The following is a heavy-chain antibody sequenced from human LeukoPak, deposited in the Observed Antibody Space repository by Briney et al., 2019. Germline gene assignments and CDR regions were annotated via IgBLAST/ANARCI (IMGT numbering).Heavy chain of an antibody. CDR1: GGSISSYY. CDR3: ASRVGARPYNWFDP. D-gene: IGHD1-26*01. Sequence: PSETLSLTCTVSGGSISSYYWSWIRQPPGKGLEWIGEINHSGSTNYNPSLKSRVTISVDTSKNQFSLKLSSVTAADTAVYYCASRVGARPYNWFDPWGQGTLVTVSS. J-gene: IGHJ5*02. V-gene: IGHV4-34*01. CDR2: INHSGST.